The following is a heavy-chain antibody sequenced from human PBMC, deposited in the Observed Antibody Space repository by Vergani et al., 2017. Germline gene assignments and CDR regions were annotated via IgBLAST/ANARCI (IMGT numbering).Heavy chain of an antibody. J-gene: IGHJ6*02. V-gene: IGHV1-18*04. CDR3: AKDARRNVGYYYYGMDV. D-gene: IGHD1-26*01. CDR2: ISAYNGNT. CDR1: GYTFTSYG. Sequence: QVQLVQSGAEVKKPGASVKVSCKASGYTFTSYGISWVRQAPGQGLEWMGWISAYNGNTNYAQKLQGRVTMTTDTSTSTAYMELRSLRSDDTAVYYCAKDARRNVGYYYYGMDVWGQGTTVTVSS.